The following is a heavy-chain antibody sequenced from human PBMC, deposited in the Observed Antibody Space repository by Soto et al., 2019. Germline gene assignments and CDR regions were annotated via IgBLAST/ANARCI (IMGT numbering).Heavy chain of an antibody. D-gene: IGHD4-17*01. V-gene: IGHV3-30*03. J-gene: IGHJ6*02. Sequence: GGSLRLSCAASGFTFSSYGMHWVRQAPGKGLEWVAVISYDGSNKYYADSVKGRFTISRDNSKNTLYLQMNSLRAEDTAVYYCAHTHDYDYYYYSMDVWGQGTTVTVSS. CDR2: ISYDGSNK. CDR1: GFTFSSYG. CDR3: AHTHDYDYYYYSMDV.